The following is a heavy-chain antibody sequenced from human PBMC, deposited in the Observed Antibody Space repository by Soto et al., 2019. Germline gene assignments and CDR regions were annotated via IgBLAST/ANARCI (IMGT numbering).Heavy chain of an antibody. V-gene: IGHV3-9*01. D-gene: IGHD2-2*01. Sequence: GGFLRLSCAASGFTFDDHAMHWVRQAPGKGLEWVSGISWNSGSIGYADSVKGRFTISRDNAKNSLYLQMNSLRAEDTALYYCAKDRSGYCSSTSCYYAFDIWGQGTMVTVSS. CDR2: ISWNSGSI. J-gene: IGHJ3*02. CDR1: GFTFDDHA. CDR3: AKDRSGYCSSTSCYYAFDI.